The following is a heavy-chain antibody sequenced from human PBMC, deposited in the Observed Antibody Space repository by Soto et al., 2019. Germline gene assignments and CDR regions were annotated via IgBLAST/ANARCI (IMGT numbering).Heavy chain of an antibody. V-gene: IGHV1-69*01. CDR3: ARDSREYYYDSSGYYYSFDY. CDR2: VIPIFGTA. J-gene: IGHJ4*02. D-gene: IGHD3-22*01. Sequence: QVQLVQSGAEVKKPGSSVKVSCKASGGTFSSYAISWVRQAPGQGLGWMGGVIPIFGTANYAQKFQGRVKLTSDESTSTAYMELSSLRSEDTAVYYCARDSREYYYDSSGYYYSFDYWGQGTLVTVSS. CDR1: GGTFSSYA.